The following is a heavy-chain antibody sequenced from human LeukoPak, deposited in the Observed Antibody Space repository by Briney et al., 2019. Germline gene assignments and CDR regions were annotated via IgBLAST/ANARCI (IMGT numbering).Heavy chain of an antibody. CDR3: ARATNWNYAFDI. Sequence: ASVKVSCKASGYTFTGYYMHWVRQAPGQGLEWMGRINPNSGGTNYAQKFQGRVTMTRDTSISTAYMELRSLRSDDTAVYYCARATNWNYAFDIWGQGTMVTVSS. D-gene: IGHD1-7*01. CDR2: INPNSGGT. CDR1: GYTFTGYY. V-gene: IGHV1-2*06. J-gene: IGHJ3*02.